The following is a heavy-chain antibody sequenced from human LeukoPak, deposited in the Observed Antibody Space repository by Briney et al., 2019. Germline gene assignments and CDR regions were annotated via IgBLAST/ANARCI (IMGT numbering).Heavy chain of an antibody. V-gene: IGHV4-39*01. CDR1: GGSISSSSYY. CDR2: IYYSGST. Sequence: SETLSLTCTVSGGSISSSSYYWGWIRQSPGKGLEWIGSIYYSGSTYYNPSLKSRVTISVDTSKNQFSLKLSSVTAADTAVYYCARLRWGSSSWDTPYYYYYMDVWGKGTTVTVSS. CDR3: ARLRWGSSSWDTPYYYYYMDV. D-gene: IGHD6-13*01. J-gene: IGHJ6*03.